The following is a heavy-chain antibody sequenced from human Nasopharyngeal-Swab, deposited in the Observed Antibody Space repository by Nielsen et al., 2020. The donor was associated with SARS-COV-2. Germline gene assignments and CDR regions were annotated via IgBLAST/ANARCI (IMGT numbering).Heavy chain of an antibody. Sequence: WIRQPPGKGLEWVTVMSYDGRNKYYADSVRGRFTISRDNSKNTLYLEMNSLRPEDTAVYYCARDHTLTSGVDVWGQGTTVTVSS. J-gene: IGHJ6*02. V-gene: IGHV3-30*04. CDR3: ARDHTLTSGVDV. CDR2: MSYDGRNK.